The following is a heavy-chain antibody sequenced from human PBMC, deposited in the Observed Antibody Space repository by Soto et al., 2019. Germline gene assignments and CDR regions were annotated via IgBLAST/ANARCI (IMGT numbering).Heavy chain of an antibody. V-gene: IGHV3-7*03. J-gene: IGHJ4*02. D-gene: IGHD3-9*01. CDR1: GFTFSSYW. Sequence: GGSLRLSCAASGFTFSSYWMTWVRQAPGKGLEWVANINVDGSETSYVGSVRGRFTISRDNAKTSLYLQMNSLGAEDTAVYYCARENWFQDYWGQGALVTVSS. CDR3: ARENWFQDY. CDR2: INVDGSET.